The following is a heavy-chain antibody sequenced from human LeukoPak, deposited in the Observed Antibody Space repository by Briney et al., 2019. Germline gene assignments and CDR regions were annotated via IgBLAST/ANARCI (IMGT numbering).Heavy chain of an antibody. CDR3: ARHADSGFGELAFDY. Sequence: SETLSLTCSVSGASIGSSSYYWGWIRQPPGEGLEWIGSIYYSRSTYYNPSLQSRVTISVDTSKNQFSLKLSSVTAADTAVYYCARHADSGFGELAFDYWGQGTLVTISS. J-gene: IGHJ4*02. V-gene: IGHV4-39*01. CDR1: GASIGSSSYY. CDR2: IYYSRST. D-gene: IGHD3-10*01.